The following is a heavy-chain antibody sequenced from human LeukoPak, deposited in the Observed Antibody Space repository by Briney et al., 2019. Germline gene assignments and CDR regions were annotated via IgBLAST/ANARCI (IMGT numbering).Heavy chain of an antibody. J-gene: IGHJ4*02. CDR2: ISNDGNNK. D-gene: IGHD3-10*01. V-gene: IGHV3-30*04. CDR3: ARPDDSESFYRANHY. Sequence: GGSLRLSCAASGFTFNSYPMHWVRQAPGKGLEWVAVISNDGNNKYYADSVKGRFTISRDNCNNTLSLQMNGLRVEDTAVYYCARPDDSESFYRANHYWGRGTLVTVS. CDR1: GFTFNSYP.